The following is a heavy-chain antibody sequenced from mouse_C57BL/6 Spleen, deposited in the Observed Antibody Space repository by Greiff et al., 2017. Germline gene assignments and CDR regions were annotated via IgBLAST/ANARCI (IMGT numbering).Heavy chain of an antibody. Sequence: EVMLVESGEGLVKPGGSLKLSCAASGFTFSSYAMSWVRQTPEKRLEWVAYISSGGDYIYYADTVKGRFTISRDNARNTLYLQMSSLKSEDTAMYYCTRDPYGQRFAYWGQGTLVTVSA. CDR3: TRDPYGQRFAY. J-gene: IGHJ3*01. CDR1: GFTFSSYA. D-gene: IGHD1-1*02. V-gene: IGHV5-9-1*02. CDR2: ISSGGDYI.